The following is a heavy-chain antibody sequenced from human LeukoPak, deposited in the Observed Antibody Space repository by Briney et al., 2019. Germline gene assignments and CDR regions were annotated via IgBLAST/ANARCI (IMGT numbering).Heavy chain of an antibody. Sequence: PGGSLRLSCAASGFTFSSYAMSWVRQAPGKGLEWVSAISGSGGSTYYADSVKGRFTISRDNSKNTLYLQMNSLRAEDTAAYYCAKVRAYGSGSYSPGFDPWGQGTLVTVSS. CDR2: ISGSGGST. CDR3: AKVRAYGSGSYSPGFDP. CDR1: GFTFSSYA. V-gene: IGHV3-23*01. D-gene: IGHD3-10*01. J-gene: IGHJ5*02.